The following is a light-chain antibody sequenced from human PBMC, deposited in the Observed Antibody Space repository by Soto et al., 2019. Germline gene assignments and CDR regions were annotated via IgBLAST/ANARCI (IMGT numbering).Light chain of an antibody. J-gene: IGKJ3*01. Sequence: EIVLTQSPATLSLSPGERATLSCRASQSVSIYLAWYQHKPGQAPRLLIFDASMRATGIPARFSGSGSGTDFTLTISSLEPEDFAVYYCQQRYNWPRLTFGPGTKVDIK. CDR3: QQRYNWPRLT. CDR2: DAS. V-gene: IGKV3-11*01. CDR1: QSVSIY.